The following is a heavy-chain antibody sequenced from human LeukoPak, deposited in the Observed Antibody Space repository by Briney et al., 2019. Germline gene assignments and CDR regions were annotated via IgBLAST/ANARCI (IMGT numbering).Heavy chain of an antibody. CDR1: GYTFTSYG. CDR2: ISAYNGNT. V-gene: IGHV1-18*01. CDR3: ARDRALDYYYYMDV. J-gene: IGHJ6*03. Sequence: ASVKVSCKASGYTFTSYGISWVRQAPGQGLEWMGWISAYNGNTNYAQKLQGRVTMTTDTSTSTAYMELRSLRSDDTAVYYCARDRALDYYYYMDVWGKGTTVTISS.